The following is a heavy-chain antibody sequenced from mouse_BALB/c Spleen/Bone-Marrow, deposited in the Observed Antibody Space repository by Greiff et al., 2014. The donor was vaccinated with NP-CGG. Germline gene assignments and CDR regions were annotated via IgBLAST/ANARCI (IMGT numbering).Heavy chain of an antibody. D-gene: IGHD1-1*01. Sequence: EVQLQQSGAELVKPGASVKLSCTASGFNIKDTYMHWVKQRPEQGLEWIGRIDPANGNTKYDPKFQGKATITADTSSNTAYLQLSSLTSEDTAGYYCAPYYYGSSQFAYWGQGTLVTVSA. CDR1: GFNIKDTY. CDR3: APYYYGSSQFAY. J-gene: IGHJ3*01. CDR2: IDPANGNT. V-gene: IGHV14-3*02.